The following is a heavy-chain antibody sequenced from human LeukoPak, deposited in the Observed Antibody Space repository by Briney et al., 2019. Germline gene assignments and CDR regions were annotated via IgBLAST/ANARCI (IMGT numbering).Heavy chain of an antibody. D-gene: IGHD3-22*01. CDR3: ARIYYYESSGYRPSDY. CDR2: ISYDGSNK. J-gene: IGHJ4*02. CDR1: GFTFSSYG. V-gene: IGHV3-30*03. Sequence: GRSLRLSCAASGFTFSSYGMHWVRQAPGKGLEWVAVISYDGSNKYYADSVKGRFTISRDNSKNTLYLQMNSLRAEDTAVYYCARIYYYESSGYRPSDYWGQGTLVTVSS.